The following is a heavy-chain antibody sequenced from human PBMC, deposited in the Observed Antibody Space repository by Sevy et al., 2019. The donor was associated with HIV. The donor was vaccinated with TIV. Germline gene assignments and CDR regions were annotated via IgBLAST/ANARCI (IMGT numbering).Heavy chain of an antibody. D-gene: IGHD3-10*01. CDR1: GFTFSSYA. V-gene: IGHV3-30-3*01. J-gene: IGHJ6*02. CDR3: ARDHVLLWFGESTYYYYGMDV. CDR2: ISYDGSNK. Sequence: GGCLRLSCAASGFTFSSYAMHWVRQAPGKGLEWVAVISYDGSNKYDADSVKGRFTISRDNSKNTLYLQMNSLRAEDTAVYYCARDHVLLWFGESTYYYYGMDVWGQGTTVTVSS.